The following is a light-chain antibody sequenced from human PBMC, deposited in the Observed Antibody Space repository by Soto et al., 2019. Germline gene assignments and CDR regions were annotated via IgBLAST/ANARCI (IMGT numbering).Light chain of an antibody. Sequence: EIVLTQSPGTLPLSPGERATLSCRASQGVSSNFLAWYQEKPGQAPRLLIYCASSRATGSPDRFSGSGSGTEFSLTISTLVPEDFAVYYCRQYGSSLASAIGGGTKVDIK. CDR3: RQYGSSLASA. CDR2: CAS. V-gene: IGKV3-20*01. J-gene: IGKJ4*01. CDR1: QGVSSNF.